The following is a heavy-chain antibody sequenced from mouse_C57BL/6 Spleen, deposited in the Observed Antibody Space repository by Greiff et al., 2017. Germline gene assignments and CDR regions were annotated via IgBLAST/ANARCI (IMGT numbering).Heavy chain of an antibody. J-gene: IGHJ4*01. V-gene: IGHV5-6*01. CDR1: GFTFSSYG. CDR3: ARGGELDY. Sequence: EVQLVESGGDLVKPGGSLKLSCAASGFTFSSYGMSWVRQTPDKRLEWVATISSGGSYTYYPDSVKGRFTISRDNAKNTLYLQMSSLKSEDTAMYYCARGGELDYWGQGTSVTVSS. CDR2: ISSGGSYT.